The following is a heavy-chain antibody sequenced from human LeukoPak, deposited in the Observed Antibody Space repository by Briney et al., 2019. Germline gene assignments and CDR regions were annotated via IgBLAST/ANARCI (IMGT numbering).Heavy chain of an antibody. Sequence: GSLRLSCTVSGGSIRSYHWSWIRQPPGKGLEWIGYIYNSGSTNYSPSLKSRVTISVDTSKNQFSLKLSSVTAEDTAVYYCARYSSSGLDYWGQGTLVTVSS. CDR3: ARYSSSGLDY. J-gene: IGHJ4*02. V-gene: IGHV4-59*01. D-gene: IGHD6-19*01. CDR2: IYNSGST. CDR1: GGSIRSYH.